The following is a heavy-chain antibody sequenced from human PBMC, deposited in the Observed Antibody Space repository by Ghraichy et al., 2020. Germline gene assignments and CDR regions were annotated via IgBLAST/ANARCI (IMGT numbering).Heavy chain of an antibody. J-gene: IGHJ6*02. CDR2: TRNKVNSYGT. Sequence: GGSLRLSCAASGFIFRDHYMDWVRHAPGTGLEWVGRTRNKVNSYGTEYAASVKGRFTISRDESKNSMDLQMNSLKTEDTAVYFCARGASGGRAPNFYGMDVWGQGTTVTVSS. V-gene: IGHV3-72*01. CDR1: GFIFRDHY. D-gene: IGHD4-23*01. CDR3: ARGASGGRAPNFYGMDV.